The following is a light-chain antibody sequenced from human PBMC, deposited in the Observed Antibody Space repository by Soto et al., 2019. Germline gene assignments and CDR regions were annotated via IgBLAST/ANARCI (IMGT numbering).Light chain of an antibody. V-gene: IGLV2-14*01. Sequence: QSALTQPASVSGSPGQSITISCTGTSSDVGGHNYVSWYQQYPGKAPKLLIYEVSDRPSGISNRFSGSTSGNTASLTISGLQAEDEADYYCSSYTSPSTWVFGGGTKLTVL. CDR3: SSYTSPSTWV. CDR1: SSDVGGHNY. CDR2: EVS. J-gene: IGLJ3*02.